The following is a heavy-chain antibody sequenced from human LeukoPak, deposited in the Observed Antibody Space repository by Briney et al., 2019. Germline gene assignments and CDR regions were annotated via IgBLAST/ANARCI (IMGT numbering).Heavy chain of an antibody. CDR3: ARDGGNSFLYWFDP. D-gene: IGHD4-23*01. Sequence: SETLSLTCSVSDGSISSNAYYWGWVRQPPRKGLEWVGSIYYSGSTYYNPSLKSRVTISVDTSKNQFSLKLSSVTAADTGVYYCARDGGNSFLYWFDPWGQGTLVTVSS. V-gene: IGHV4-39*07. CDR1: DGSISSNAYY. CDR2: IYYSGST. J-gene: IGHJ5*02.